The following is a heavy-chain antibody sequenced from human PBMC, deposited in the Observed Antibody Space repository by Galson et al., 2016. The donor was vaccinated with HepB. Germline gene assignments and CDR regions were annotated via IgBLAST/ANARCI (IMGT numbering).Heavy chain of an antibody. CDR2: ISGSGGST. V-gene: IGHV3-23*01. D-gene: IGHD3-3*01. CDR3: AKDLGFLEWLFFDSYYYYGMDV. CDR1: GFTFSSYA. Sequence: SLRLSCAASGFTFSSYAMSWVRQAPGKGLEWVSAISGSGGSTYYADSVKGRFTISRDNSKNTLYLQMNSLRAEDTAVCYCAKDLGFLEWLFFDSYYYYGMDVWGQGTTVTVSS. J-gene: IGHJ6*02.